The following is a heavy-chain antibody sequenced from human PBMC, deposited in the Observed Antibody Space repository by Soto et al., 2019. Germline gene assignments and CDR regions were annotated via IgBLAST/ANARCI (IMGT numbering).Heavy chain of an antibody. CDR3: AKNGDFWSWGMDV. J-gene: IGHJ6*02. D-gene: IGHD3-3*01. V-gene: IGHV3-23*01. CDR1: GFTFSTYA. Sequence: GSLRLSCAASGFTFSTYAMTWVRQAPGKGLEWVSMISSSGDGTYYEDSVKGRFTISRDNSRNTLNLQMNSLRAEDTAVYYCAKNGDFWSWGMDVWGQGTTVTVSS. CDR2: ISSSGDGT.